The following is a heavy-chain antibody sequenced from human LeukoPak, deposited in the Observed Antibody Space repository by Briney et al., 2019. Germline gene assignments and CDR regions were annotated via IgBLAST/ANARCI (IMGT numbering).Heavy chain of an antibody. CDR3: ARQTSYSSSSNSSFDY. CDR2: IYYSGST. CDR1: GGSISSSSYY. V-gene: IGHV4-39*01. J-gene: IGHJ4*02. Sequence: PSETLSLTCTVSGGSISSSSYYWGWIRQPPGKGLEWIGSIYYSGSTYYNPSLKSRVTISVDTSRNQFSLKLSSVTAADTAVYYCARQTSYSSSSNSSFDYWGQGTLVTVSS. D-gene: IGHD6-6*01.